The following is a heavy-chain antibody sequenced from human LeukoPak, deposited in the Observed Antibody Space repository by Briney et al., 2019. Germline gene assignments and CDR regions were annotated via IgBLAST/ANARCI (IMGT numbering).Heavy chain of an antibody. CDR2: IRYDGSNK. Sequence: GGSLRLSCAASGFTFSSYGMHWVRQAPGKGLEWVAFIRYDGSNKYYAESVKGRFTISRDNSKNTLYLQMNSLRAEDTAVYYCAKDQVGNQYYYYYMDVWGKGTTVTVSS. V-gene: IGHV3-30*02. D-gene: IGHD2-15*01. J-gene: IGHJ6*03. CDR3: AKDQVGNQYYYYYMDV. CDR1: GFTFSSYG.